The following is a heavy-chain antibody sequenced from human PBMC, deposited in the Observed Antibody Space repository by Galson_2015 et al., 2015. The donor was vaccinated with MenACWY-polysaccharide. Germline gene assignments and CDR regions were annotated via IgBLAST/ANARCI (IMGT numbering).Heavy chain of an antibody. CDR1: GYTFTSYY. J-gene: IGHJ4*02. Sequence: SVKVSCKASGYTFTSYYMHWVRQAPGQGLEWMGIINPSGGSTSYAQKFQGRVTMTRDTSTSTVYMELSSLRSEDTAVYYCARDFGGDCYPASENAYYFDFWGQGTLVTVSS. V-gene: IGHV1-46*03. CDR2: INPSGGST. CDR3: ARDFGGDCYPASENAYYFDF. D-gene: IGHD2-21*02.